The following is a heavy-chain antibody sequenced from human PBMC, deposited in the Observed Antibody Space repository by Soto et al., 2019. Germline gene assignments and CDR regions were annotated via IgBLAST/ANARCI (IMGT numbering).Heavy chain of an antibody. CDR1: GFTFSSYA. D-gene: IGHD3-22*01. Sequence: PGGSLRLSCAASGFTFSSYAMSWVRQAPGKGLEWVSTISGSGGSTYYADSVKGRFTISRDNSKNTLYLQMNSLRAEDTAVYYCAKGWAYYYDSSGYYLLDYSAQGSLVIGSS. CDR2: ISGSGGST. J-gene: IGHJ4*02. V-gene: IGHV3-23*01. CDR3: AKGWAYYYDSSGYYLLDY.